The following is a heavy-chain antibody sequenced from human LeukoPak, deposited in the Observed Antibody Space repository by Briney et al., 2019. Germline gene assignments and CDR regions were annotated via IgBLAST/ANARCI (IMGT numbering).Heavy chain of an antibody. CDR2: VNPKSGAT. Sequence: GASVKVSCKASGYTFTDYYLHWLRQAPGQGLEWMGWVNPKSGATNYAQRFQGRVTMTWQTSISPGNMELSSLRSDDTAVYYCARAYKYGWFDPWGQGTLVTVSS. V-gene: IGHV1-2*02. CDR1: GYTFTDYY. J-gene: IGHJ5*02. CDR3: ARAYKYGWFDP. D-gene: IGHD1-14*01.